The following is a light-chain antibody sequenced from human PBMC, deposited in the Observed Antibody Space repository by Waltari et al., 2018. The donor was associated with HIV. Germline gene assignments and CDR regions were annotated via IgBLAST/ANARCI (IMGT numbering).Light chain of an antibody. CDR1: SSNCGSNP. V-gene: IGLV1-44*01. CDR2: NNN. CDR3: AAWDDSLNGHVL. Sequence: QPVLTQPPYASATPGPRVTFSCSGSSSNCGSNPVDWSQKLLGTAPRLLIYNNNQRPSGVPDRFAGSKSGTSASLAISGLQSEDEADYYCAAWDDSLNGHVLFGGGTKLTVL. J-gene: IGLJ2*01.